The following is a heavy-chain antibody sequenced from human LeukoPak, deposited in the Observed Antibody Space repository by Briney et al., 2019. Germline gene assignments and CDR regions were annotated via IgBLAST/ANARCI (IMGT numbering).Heavy chain of an antibody. V-gene: IGHV4-30-4*01. J-gene: IGHJ4*02. CDR2: IYYSGST. CDR1: GGSISSGDYY. CDR3: ARGRRPDYYDSSGYHPSYFDY. Sequence: SETLSLTCTVSGGSISSGDYYWSWIRQPPGKGLEWIGYIYYSGSTYYNPSLKSRVTISVDTSKNQFSLKLSSVTAADTAVYYCARGRRPDYYDSSGYHPSYFDYWGQGTLVTVSS. D-gene: IGHD3-22*01.